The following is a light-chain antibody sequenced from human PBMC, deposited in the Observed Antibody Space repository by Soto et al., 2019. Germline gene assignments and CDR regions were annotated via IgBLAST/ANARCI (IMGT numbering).Light chain of an antibody. V-gene: IGKV3D-15*01. J-gene: IGKJ5*01. Sequence: TQHPCTRSLYQRARATLSCSTSQSVSSSYVAWYQQKPGQAPRLLIYASYNRATGIPARFSGSGSGTDFTLTISSLQSEDFAVYYCQQYNNWPPINFGQGTRLEI. CDR1: QSVSSS. CDR2: ASY. CDR3: QQYNNWPPIN.